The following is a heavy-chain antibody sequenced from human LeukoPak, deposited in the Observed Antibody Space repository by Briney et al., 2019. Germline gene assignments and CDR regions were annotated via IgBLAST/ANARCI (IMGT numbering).Heavy chain of an antibody. D-gene: IGHD6-13*01. Sequence: SVKVSCKASGYTFTSYGISWVRQAPGQGLEWMGGIIPLFGTANYAQKFQGRVTINADRSTSTAYMELSSLRSDDTAVYYCARDRIASTWRSVFDYWGQGTLVTVSS. CDR3: ARDRIASTWRSVFDY. J-gene: IGHJ4*02. CDR1: GYTFTSYG. CDR2: IIPLFGTA. V-gene: IGHV1-69*06.